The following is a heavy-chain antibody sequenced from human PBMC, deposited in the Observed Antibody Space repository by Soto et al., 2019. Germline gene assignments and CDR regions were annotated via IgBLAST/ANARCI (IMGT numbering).Heavy chain of an antibody. J-gene: IGHJ4*02. Sequence: EVHLVESGGGLVQPGGSLRLSCAASGFTFSAYWMHWVRQFPGKGLVLVSRINSDGSSTTYADSVRSRFTISRDNAKNMLYLQMNSLRVEDTAVYYCARGPEGANWYTHPIDNWGQGTLVTVSS. V-gene: IGHV3-74*01. D-gene: IGHD2-2*02. CDR3: ARGPEGANWYTHPIDN. CDR2: INSDGSST. CDR1: GFTFSAYW.